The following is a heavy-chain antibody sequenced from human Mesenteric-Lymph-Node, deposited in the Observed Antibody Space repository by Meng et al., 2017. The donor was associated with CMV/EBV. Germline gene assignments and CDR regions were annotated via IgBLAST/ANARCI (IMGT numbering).Heavy chain of an antibody. J-gene: IGHJ4*02. D-gene: IGHD3-9*01. CDR2: INPKTGGR. CDR3: ARDRDTDWYSPFDY. CDR1: GYTFIDYD. Sequence: QVQLVKSGAEVKKPGASVSVSCKASGYTFIDYDINWVRQAPGQGLEWMGRINPKTGGRSYAQNFQGRITMTRDTSINTAYMEVNRLNSDDTAMYYCARDRDTDWYSPFDYWGPGTLVTVSS. V-gene: IGHV1-2*06.